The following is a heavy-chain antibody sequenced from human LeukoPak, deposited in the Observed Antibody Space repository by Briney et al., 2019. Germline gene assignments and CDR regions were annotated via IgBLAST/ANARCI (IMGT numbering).Heavy chain of an antibody. J-gene: IGHJ4*02. D-gene: IGHD2-2*01. CDR1: GYTFTGYY. CDR3: ARAGRVVVPAAISYYFDY. V-gene: IGHV1-2*04. Sequence: ASVKVSCKASGYTFTGYYLHWVRQAPGQGLEWMGWINPNSGGTNYAQKLQGWVTMTRDTSTSTAYMELSRLRSDDTAVYYCARAGRVVVPAAISYYFDYWGQGTLVTVSS. CDR2: INPNSGGT.